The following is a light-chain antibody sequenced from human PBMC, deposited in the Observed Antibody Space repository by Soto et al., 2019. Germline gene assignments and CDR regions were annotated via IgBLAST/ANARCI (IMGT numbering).Light chain of an antibody. J-gene: IGLJ2*01. CDR1: SSSIESNY. Sequence: QSVLTQPPSASGTPGQRVTISCSGTSSSIESNYVYWYQQLPGTAPRLLIYRNNQRPSGVPDRFAGSKSGTSASLAISAPGSEDEADYYCTVWDDSLRGRLFGGGTKLTVL. CDR2: RNN. V-gene: IGLV1-47*01. CDR3: TVWDDSLRGRL.